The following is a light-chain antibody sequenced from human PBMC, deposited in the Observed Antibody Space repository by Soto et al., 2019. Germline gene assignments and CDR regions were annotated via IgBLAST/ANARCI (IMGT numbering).Light chain of an antibody. V-gene: IGKV1-27*01. CDR1: QGITNY. CDR2: KAS. Sequence: DIPMTQSPSSLSASVGDRVTITCRASQGITNYLAWFQQNPGKVPKLLIYKASTLESGVPSRFSGSGSGTDFTLTISSLQPEDVATYYCQEFYSAPFTFGPGTKVDLK. CDR3: QEFYSAPFT. J-gene: IGKJ3*01.